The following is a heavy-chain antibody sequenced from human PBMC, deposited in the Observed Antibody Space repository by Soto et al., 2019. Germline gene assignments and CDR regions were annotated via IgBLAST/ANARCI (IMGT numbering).Heavy chain of an antibody. V-gene: IGHV3-33*01. Sequence: PGGSLRLSCAASGFTFSSYGMHWVRQAPGKGLEWVAVIWYDGSNKYYADSVKGRFTISRDNSKNTLYLQMNSLRAEDTAVYYCARDLARNSWDPTNAFDIWGQGTMVTVSS. D-gene: IGHD6-13*01. CDR1: GFTFSSYG. CDR2: IWYDGSNK. J-gene: IGHJ3*02. CDR3: ARDLARNSWDPTNAFDI.